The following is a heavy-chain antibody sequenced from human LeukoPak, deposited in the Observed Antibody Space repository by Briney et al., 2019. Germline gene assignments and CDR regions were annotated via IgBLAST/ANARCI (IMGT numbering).Heavy chain of an antibody. CDR1: GYTLTELS. CDR2: FDPEDGET. CDR3: ASLGGGSTVTTYLNY. D-gene: IGHD4-17*01. J-gene: IGHJ4*02. Sequence: ASVKVSCKVSGYTLTELSMHWVRQAPGKGLEWMGGFDPEDGETIYAQKFQGRVTMTEDTSTDTAYMELSSLRSEDTAVYYCASLGGGSTVTTYLNYWGQGTLVTVSS. V-gene: IGHV1-24*01.